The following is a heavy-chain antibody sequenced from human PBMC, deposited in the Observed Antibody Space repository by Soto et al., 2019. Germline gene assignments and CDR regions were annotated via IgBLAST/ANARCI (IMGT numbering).Heavy chain of an antibody. CDR1: GYTFTGYY. CDR2: INPSGGST. CDR3: ARGGITGTTSGYYYGMDV. Sequence: ASVKVSCKASGYTFTGYYMHWVRQAPGQGLEWMGIINPSGGSTSYAQKLQGRVTMTRDTSTSTVYMELSSLRSEDTAVYYCARGGITGTTSGYYYGMDVWGQGTTVTVSS. D-gene: IGHD1-7*01. J-gene: IGHJ6*02. V-gene: IGHV1-46*01.